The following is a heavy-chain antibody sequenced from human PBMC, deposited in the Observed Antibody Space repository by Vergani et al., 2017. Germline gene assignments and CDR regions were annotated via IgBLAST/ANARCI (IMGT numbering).Heavy chain of an antibody. Sequence: QLQLQESGPGLVKPSETLSLTCTVSGGSISSSSYYWGWIRQPPGKGLEWIGSIYYSGSTYYNPSLKSRVTISVDTSKNQFSLKLSSVTAADTAVYYCARLSYGGNLPFDDWGQGTLVTVSS. D-gene: IGHD4-23*01. V-gene: IGHV4-39*01. J-gene: IGHJ4*02. CDR3: ARLSYGGNLPFDD. CDR1: GGSISSSSYY. CDR2: IYYSGST.